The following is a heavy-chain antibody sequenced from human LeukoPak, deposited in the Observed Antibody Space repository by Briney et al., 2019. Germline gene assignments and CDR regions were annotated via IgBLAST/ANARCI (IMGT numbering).Heavy chain of an antibody. D-gene: IGHD5-24*01. Sequence: SETLSLTCTVSGGSISSYYWSWIRQPPGKGLEWIGSIYYSGSTYYNPSLKSRVTISVDTSKNQFSLKLSSVTAADTAVYYCATDSRRDGYNHENWSQGTLVAVSS. V-gene: IGHV4-59*12. CDR3: ATDSRRDGYNHEN. CDR1: GGSISSYY. J-gene: IGHJ4*02. CDR2: IYYSGST.